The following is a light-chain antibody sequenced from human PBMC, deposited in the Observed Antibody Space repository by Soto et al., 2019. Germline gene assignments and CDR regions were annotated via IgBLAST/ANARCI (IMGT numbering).Light chain of an antibody. J-gene: IGKJ2*01. CDR1: QNIFSH. CDR2: AAS. Sequence: DIQMTQSPSSLSASVGDRVTITCRASQNIFSHLSWYQHKPGKAPKLLIYAASSLQSGVPSRFSGSGSGTDFALTISSLQPEDFATFYCQQSYSVPHTFGQGTKVEI. V-gene: IGKV1-39*01. CDR3: QQSYSVPHT.